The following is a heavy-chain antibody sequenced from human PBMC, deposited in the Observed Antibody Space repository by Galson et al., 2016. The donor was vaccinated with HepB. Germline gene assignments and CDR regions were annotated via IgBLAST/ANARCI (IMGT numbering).Heavy chain of an antibody. CDR3: ARSVEGHFDY. V-gene: IGHV3-48*04. CDR1: GFTFSSYS. Sequence: SLRLSCAASGFTFSSYSMNWVRQAPGKGLEWVSYISVYRTICYADSVKGRFTISRDNARNSLYLQMYTLRADDAAVYYCARSVEGHFDYWGQGILVTVSS. CDR2: ISVYRTI. J-gene: IGHJ4*02. D-gene: IGHD1-1*01.